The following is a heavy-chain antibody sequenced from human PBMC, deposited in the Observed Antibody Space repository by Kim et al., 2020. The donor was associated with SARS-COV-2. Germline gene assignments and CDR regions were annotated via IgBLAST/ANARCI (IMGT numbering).Heavy chain of an antibody. CDR2: IYSGGST. D-gene: IGHD3-9*01. V-gene: IGHV3-66*02. J-gene: IGHJ5*01. Sequence: GGSLRLSCAASGFTVSSKYMSWVRQAPGKGLEWVSVIYSGGSTYYADPVKGRFTISRDNSKNTLYLQMNSLRAEDTAVSYCASRPIRGLRYFDWLLYTDSWGQGTLVTVSS. CDR3: ASRPIRGLRYFDWLLYTDS. CDR1: GFTVSSKY.